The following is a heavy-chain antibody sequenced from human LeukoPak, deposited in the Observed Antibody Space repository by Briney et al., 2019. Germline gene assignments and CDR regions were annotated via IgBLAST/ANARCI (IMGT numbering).Heavy chain of an antibody. Sequence: SETLSLTRTVSGYSISSGYYWGWIRQPPGKGLEWIGSIYHSGSTYYNPSLKSRVTISVDTSKNQFSLKLSSVTAADTAVYYCARDEDYGDYWGQGTLVTVSS. V-gene: IGHV4-38-2*02. CDR1: GYSISSGYY. J-gene: IGHJ4*02. CDR2: IYHSGST. CDR3: ARDEDYGDY.